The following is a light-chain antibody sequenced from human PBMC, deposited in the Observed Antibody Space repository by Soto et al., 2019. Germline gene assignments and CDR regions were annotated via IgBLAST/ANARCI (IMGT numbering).Light chain of an antibody. Sequence: EIVLTQSPATLYLSPGERATLSCRASQSVSSYLAWYQQKPGQAPRLLISDASNRATGIPARFSGSGSGTDFTLTISSLEAEDFAVYYCQQRSNWPWTFGQGTKVEIK. CDR2: DAS. J-gene: IGKJ1*01. V-gene: IGKV3-11*01. CDR3: QQRSNWPWT. CDR1: QSVSSY.